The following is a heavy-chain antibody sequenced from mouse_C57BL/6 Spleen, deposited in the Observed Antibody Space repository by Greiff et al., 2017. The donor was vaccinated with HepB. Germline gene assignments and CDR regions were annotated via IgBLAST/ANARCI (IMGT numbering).Heavy chain of an antibody. J-gene: IGHJ2*01. V-gene: IGHV3-6*01. CDR3: ARDAYYGSSYVDY. CDR2: ISYDGSN. CDR1: GYSITSGYY. Sequence: VQLKESGPGLVKPSQSLSLTCSVTGYSITSGYYWNWIRQFPGNKLEWMGYISYDGSNNYNPSLKNRISITRDTSKNQFFLKLNSVTTEDTATYYCARDAYYGSSYVDYWGQGTTLTVSS. D-gene: IGHD1-1*01.